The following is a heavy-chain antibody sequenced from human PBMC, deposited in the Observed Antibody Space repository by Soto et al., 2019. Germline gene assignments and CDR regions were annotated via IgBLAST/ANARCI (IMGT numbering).Heavy chain of an antibody. CDR1: GGSFSGYY. CDR3: ARVFYGSGSYSYYYYYGMDV. Sequence: PSETLSLTCAVYGGSFSGYYWSWIRQPPGKGLEWIGEINHSGSTNYNPSLKSRVTISVGTSKNQFSLKLSSVTAADTAVYYCARVFYGSGSYSYYYYYGMDVWGQGTTVTVSS. V-gene: IGHV4-34*01. D-gene: IGHD3-10*01. CDR2: INHSGST. J-gene: IGHJ6*02.